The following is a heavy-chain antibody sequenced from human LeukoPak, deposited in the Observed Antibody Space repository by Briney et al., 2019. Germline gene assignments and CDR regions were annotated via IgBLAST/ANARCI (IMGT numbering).Heavy chain of an antibody. CDR3: AKNVRDTGTFDY. J-gene: IGHJ4*02. CDR1: GYTFTTYD. Sequence: ASVKVSCKASGYTFTTYDINWVRQATGQGLEWMGWMNPNSGNTGYAQRFQGRVTMTRDTSISTAYMELNSLTSEDTAVYYCAKNVRDTGTFDYWGEGTLVTVSS. CDR2: MNPNSGNT. V-gene: IGHV1-8*01. D-gene: IGHD5-18*01.